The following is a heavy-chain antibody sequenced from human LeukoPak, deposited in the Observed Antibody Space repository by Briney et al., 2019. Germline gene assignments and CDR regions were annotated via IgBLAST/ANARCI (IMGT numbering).Heavy chain of an antibody. CDR1: GFTFSTYW. V-gene: IGHV3-7*05. CDR2: IKQDGSEK. J-gene: IGHJ2*01. CDR3: ARSQLWLPNWYFDL. Sequence: PGRSLRLSCAASGFTFSTYWMTWVRQAPGKGLEWVANIKQDGSEKYYVDFVKGRFTISRDNAKNSLYLQMISLRAEDTAVYYCARSQLWLPNWYFDLWGRGTLVTVSS. D-gene: IGHD5-18*01.